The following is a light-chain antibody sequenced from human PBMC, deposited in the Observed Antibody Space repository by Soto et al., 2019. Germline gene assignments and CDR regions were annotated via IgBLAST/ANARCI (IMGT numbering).Light chain of an antibody. J-gene: IGLJ2*01. Sequence: QSALTPPASVSGSPGQSITISCTGNSSEVGGYNYVSWYQQHPGKAPKLMIYDVSNRPSGVSNRFSGSKSGNTASLTISGLQAEDEADYYCSSYTSSSTLVFGGGTKLTVL. CDR3: SSYTSSSTLV. CDR1: SSEVGGYNY. CDR2: DVS. V-gene: IGLV2-14*01.